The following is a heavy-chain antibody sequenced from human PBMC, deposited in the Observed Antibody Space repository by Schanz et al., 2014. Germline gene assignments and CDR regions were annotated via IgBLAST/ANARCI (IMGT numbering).Heavy chain of an antibody. V-gene: IGHV1-69*04. Sequence: QVQLVQSGAEVKKPGASVRVSCKVSGYAFTTYGISWVRQAPGQGLEWMGRIIPSLGLAKYEQKFQDKVTITADTSTTTAYMDVSSLRSEDTAVYYCARGRGFYDYWGQGTLVTVSS. D-gene: IGHD3-10*01. CDR1: GYAFTTYG. J-gene: IGHJ4*02. CDR2: IIPSLGLA. CDR3: ARGRGFYDY.